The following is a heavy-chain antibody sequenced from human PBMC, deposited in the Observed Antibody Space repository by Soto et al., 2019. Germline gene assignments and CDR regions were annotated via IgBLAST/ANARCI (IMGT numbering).Heavy chain of an antibody. J-gene: IGHJ4*02. D-gene: IGHD3-16*01. V-gene: IGHV3-11*01. Sequence: QVQLVESGGDLVKPGGSLRLSCAASGFTSSAYYMSWIRQAPGKGLEWVSYISSSGRTIYYADSVKGRFTISRDNAKNSLYLQMNSLRAEDTAVYSCARSLGMGGDGYNWGQGTMGTVSS. CDR2: ISSSGRTI. CDR3: ARSLGMGGDGYN. CDR1: GFTSSAYY.